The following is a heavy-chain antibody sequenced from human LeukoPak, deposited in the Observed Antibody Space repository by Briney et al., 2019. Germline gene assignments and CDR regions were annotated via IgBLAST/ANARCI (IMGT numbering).Heavy chain of an antibody. CDR2: IYHSGST. CDR1: GGSISSSNW. V-gene: IGHV4-4*02. D-gene: IGHD6-13*01. J-gene: IGHJ4*02. Sequence: SETLSLTCAVSGGSISSSNWWSWVRQPPGKGLEWIGEIYHSGSTNYNPSLKSRVTISVDKSKNQFSLKLSSVTAADTAVYYCARSSRIAAAEYYFDYWGQGTLVTVSS. CDR3: ARSSRIAAAEYYFDY.